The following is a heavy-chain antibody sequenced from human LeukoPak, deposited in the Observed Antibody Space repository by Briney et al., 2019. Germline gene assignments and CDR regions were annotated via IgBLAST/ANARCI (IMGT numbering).Heavy chain of an antibody. CDR1: GGSISSYY. J-gene: IGHJ3*01. Sequence: PSETLSLTCSVSGGSISSYYWSWIRQPPGKGLEWIGYIYYRGSTKYNPSLKSRVTISIDTSKNQFSLKLTSATAADTAMYYCARPKAAAGTVHDLDAFDVWGQGTMVTVSS. D-gene: IGHD6-13*01. CDR3: ARPKAAAGTVHDLDAFDV. CDR2: IYYRGST. V-gene: IGHV4-59*08.